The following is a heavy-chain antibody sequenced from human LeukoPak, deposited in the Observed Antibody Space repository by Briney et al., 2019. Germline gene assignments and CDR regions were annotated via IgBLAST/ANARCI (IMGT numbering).Heavy chain of an antibody. D-gene: IGHD3-22*01. CDR3: ARGPTYYESSGQVPFDY. V-gene: IGHV3-11*04. CDR2: ITSGGTK. Sequence: GGSLRLSCAASGFTFSDYYMSWIRQAPGKGLEWVSYITSGGTKYYADSVMGRFTISRDNAKNSLYLQMNSLRAEDTAVYHCARGPTYYESSGQVPFDYWGQGTLVTVSS. J-gene: IGHJ4*02. CDR1: GFTFSDYY.